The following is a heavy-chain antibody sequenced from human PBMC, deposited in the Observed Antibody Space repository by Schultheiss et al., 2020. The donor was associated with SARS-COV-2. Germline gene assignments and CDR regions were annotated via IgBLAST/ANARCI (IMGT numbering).Heavy chain of an antibody. J-gene: IGHJ4*02. CDR3: ARSLHYYDSRYRFDY. CDR1: GGSISSSSYY. D-gene: IGHD3-22*01. CDR2: IYYSTNT. Sequence: SETLSLTCTVSGGSISSSSYYWGWIRQPPGKGLEWIGSIYYSTNTYYNPSLEGRVSISVDTSKKQFSLKLSSVTAADTAVYYCARSLHYYDSRYRFDYWGQGTLVTVSS. V-gene: IGHV4-39*07.